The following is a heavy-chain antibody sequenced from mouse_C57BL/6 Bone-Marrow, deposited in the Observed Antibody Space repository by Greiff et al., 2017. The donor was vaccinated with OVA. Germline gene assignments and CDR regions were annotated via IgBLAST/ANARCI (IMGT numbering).Heavy chain of an antibody. CDR3: ARSENYSKGAWFAY. D-gene: IGHD2-5*01. Sequence: QVQLQQPGTELVKPGASVKLSCKASGYTFTSYWMHWVKQRPGQGLEWIGNINPSNGGTNYNEKFKSKATLTVDKSSSTAYMQRSSLTSEDSAVYYCARSENYSKGAWFAYWGQGTLVTVSA. J-gene: IGHJ3*01. V-gene: IGHV1-53*01. CDR1: GYTFTSYW. CDR2: INPSNGGT.